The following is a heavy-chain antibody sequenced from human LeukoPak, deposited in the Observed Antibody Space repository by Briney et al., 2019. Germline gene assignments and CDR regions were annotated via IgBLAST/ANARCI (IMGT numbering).Heavy chain of an antibody. V-gene: IGHV3-23*01. CDR1: GFTFSSFA. CDR2: ISGSGGST. J-gene: IGHJ3*01. Sequence: QPGGSLRLSCAASGFTFSSFAMSWVRQAPGKGLEWVSAISGSGGSTYYADSVKGRFTISRDNSKNTLFPQMNSLRAEDTAVYYCAKDRSCSGSSCNVGSWGQGTMVTVSS. CDR3: AKDRSCSGSSCNVGS. D-gene: IGHD2-2*01.